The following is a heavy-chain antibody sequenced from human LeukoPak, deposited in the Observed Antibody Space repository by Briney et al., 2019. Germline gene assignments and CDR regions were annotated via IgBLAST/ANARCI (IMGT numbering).Heavy chain of an antibody. CDR1: GGTFSSYA. Sequence: ASVKVSCKASGGTFSSYAISWVRQAPGQGLEWMGGIIPIFGTANYAQKFQGKVTITTDESTSTAYMELSSLRSEDTAVYYCARGVRAYYYYMDVWGKGTTVTVSS. D-gene: IGHD3-10*01. CDR2: IIPIFGTA. CDR3: ARGVRAYYYYMDV. J-gene: IGHJ6*03. V-gene: IGHV1-69*05.